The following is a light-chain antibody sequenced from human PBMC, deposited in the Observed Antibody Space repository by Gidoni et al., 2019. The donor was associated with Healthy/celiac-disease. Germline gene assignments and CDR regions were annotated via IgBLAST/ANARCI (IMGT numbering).Light chain of an antibody. CDR2: GAS. CDR1: QSVSSSY. Sequence: DIVLTQSPGTLSLSPGERATLSRRASQSVSSSYLAWYQQKPGQAPRLLIYGASSRATGIPDRFSGSGSGTDFTLTISRLEPEDFAVYYCQQYGSSSWTFGQGTKVEIK. CDR3: QQYGSSSWT. J-gene: IGKJ1*01. V-gene: IGKV3-20*01.